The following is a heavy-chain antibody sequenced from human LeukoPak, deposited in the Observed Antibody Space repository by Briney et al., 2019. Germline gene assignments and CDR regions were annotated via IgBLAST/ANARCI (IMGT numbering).Heavy chain of an antibody. CDR2: INSDGSST. Sequence: GGSLRLSCVASAFTFSSYWMHWVRQAPGKGLVWVSRINSDGSSTTYADSVKGRFTISRDNVQNTLYLQMHSLRDEDTAVYYCARGGGNFLYYFDYWGQGTLVTDSS. D-gene: IGHD4-23*01. CDR3: ARGGGNFLYYFDY. V-gene: IGHV3-74*01. J-gene: IGHJ4*02. CDR1: AFTFSSYW.